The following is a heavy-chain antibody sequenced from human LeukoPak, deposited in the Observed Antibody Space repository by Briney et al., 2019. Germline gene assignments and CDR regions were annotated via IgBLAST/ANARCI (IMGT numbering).Heavy chain of an antibody. D-gene: IGHD3-3*01. CDR3: ARAPPLRFPAHWYFDP. Sequence: SETLSLTCSVSGGSISGYYWTWIRQPPGKGLEYIGDIYYSGSTNHNPSLKSRVTVSVDTSKNQFSLNLKSVTAADTAVYFCARAPPLRFPAHWYFDPWGRGTLVTVSS. CDR2: IYYSGST. CDR1: GGSISGYY. V-gene: IGHV4-59*01. J-gene: IGHJ2*01.